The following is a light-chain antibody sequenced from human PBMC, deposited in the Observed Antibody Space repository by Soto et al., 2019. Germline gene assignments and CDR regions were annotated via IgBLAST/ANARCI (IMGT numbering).Light chain of an antibody. Sequence: EIVLTQSPGTLSLFPGERATFSCRASQSVSSTYLAWYQQKPGQAPRLLIYAASSRATGIPDRFSGSGSGRDFTLTISRLEPEDFAVYYCQQYGSSPWTFGQGTKVEIK. CDR3: QQYGSSPWT. V-gene: IGKV3-20*01. J-gene: IGKJ1*01. CDR2: AAS. CDR1: QSVSSTY.